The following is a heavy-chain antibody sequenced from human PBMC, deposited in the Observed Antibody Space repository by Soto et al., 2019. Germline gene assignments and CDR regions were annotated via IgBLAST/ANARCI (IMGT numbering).Heavy chain of an antibody. Sequence: PSETLSLTCAVSGGSISSGGYSWSWIRQPPGKGLEWIGYIYHSGSTYYNPSLKSRVTISVDRSKNQFSLKLSSVTAADTAVYYCARDLPYHYDSSGYPTREVWFDPWGQGTLVTVSS. J-gene: IGHJ5*02. D-gene: IGHD3-22*01. V-gene: IGHV4-30-2*01. CDR3: ARDLPYHYDSSGYPTREVWFDP. CDR1: GGSISSGGYS. CDR2: IYHSGST.